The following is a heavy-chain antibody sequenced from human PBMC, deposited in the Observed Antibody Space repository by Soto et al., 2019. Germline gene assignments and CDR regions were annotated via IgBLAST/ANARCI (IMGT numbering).Heavy chain of an antibody. CDR1: GFTFSSYG. Sequence: GGSLRLSCAASGFTFSSYGMHWVRQAPGKGLEWVAVIWYDGSNKYYADSVKGRFTISRDNSKNTLYLQMNGLRAEDAAVYYCARDLTSPYYYDSSGFFNGMDVWGQGTTVTVSS. CDR2: IWYDGSNK. CDR3: ARDLTSPYYYDSSGFFNGMDV. D-gene: IGHD3-22*01. J-gene: IGHJ6*02. V-gene: IGHV3-33*01.